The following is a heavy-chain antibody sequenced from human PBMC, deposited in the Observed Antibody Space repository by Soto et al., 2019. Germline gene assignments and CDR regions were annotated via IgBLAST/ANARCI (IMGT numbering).Heavy chain of an antibody. D-gene: IGHD2-15*01. CDR3: ARYSYIPSDAFDI. CDR2: ISGSGGST. V-gene: IGHV3-23*01. Sequence: GGSLRLSCAASGFTFSNYGMSWVRQAPGRGLEWVSTISGSGGSTYYADSVKGRFTISRDSSKSTLYLQMNSLRAEDTAVYYCARYSYIPSDAFDIWGQGTMVTVSS. J-gene: IGHJ3*02. CDR1: GFTFSNYG.